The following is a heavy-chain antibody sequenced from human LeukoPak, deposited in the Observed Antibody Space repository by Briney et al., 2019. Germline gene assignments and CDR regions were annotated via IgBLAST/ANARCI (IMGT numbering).Heavy chain of an antibody. V-gene: IGHV4-39*07. J-gene: IGHJ4*02. CDR2: IYHSGST. Sequence: SETLSLTCTVSGGSISSSSYYWGWIRQPPGKGLEWIGSIYHSGSTYYNPSLKSRVTISVDTSKNQFSLKLSSVTAADTAVYYCASRLRWIQLWSNRGYYFDYWGQGTLVTVSS. CDR3: ASRLRWIQLWSNRGYYFDY. D-gene: IGHD5-18*01. CDR1: GGSISSSSYY.